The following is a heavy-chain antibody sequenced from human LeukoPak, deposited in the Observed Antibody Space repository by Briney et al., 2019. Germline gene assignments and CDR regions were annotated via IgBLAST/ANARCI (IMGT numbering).Heavy chain of an antibody. D-gene: IGHD2-2*02. CDR2: ISSSGSTI. V-gene: IGHV3-11*01. J-gene: IGHJ4*02. CDR1: GFTFRDYY. CDR3: ARARGNCSSTSCYSYFDY. Sequence: KTGGSLRLSCAASGFTFRDYYMSWIRQAPGKGLEWVSYISSSGSTIYYADSVKGRFTISRDNAKNSLYLQMNSLRAEDTAVYYCARARGNCSSTSCYSYFDYWGQGTLVTVSS.